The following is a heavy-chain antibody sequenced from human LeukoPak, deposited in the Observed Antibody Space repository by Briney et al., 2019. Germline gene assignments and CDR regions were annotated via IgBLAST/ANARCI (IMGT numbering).Heavy chain of an antibody. V-gene: IGHV3-23*01. Sequence: QPGGSLILSCAASGFTFSSYAMSWVRQAPGKGLEWVSAISGSGGSTYYADSVKGRFTISRDNAKNSLYLQMTSLRAEDTAVYYCARAWHNDYDLNYWGQGTMVTVSS. CDR2: ISGSGGST. CDR1: GFTFSSYA. J-gene: IGHJ4*02. D-gene: IGHD5-12*01. CDR3: ARAWHNDYDLNY.